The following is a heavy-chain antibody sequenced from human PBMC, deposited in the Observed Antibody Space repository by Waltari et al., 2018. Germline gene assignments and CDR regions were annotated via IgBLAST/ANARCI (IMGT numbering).Heavy chain of an antibody. V-gene: IGHV1-8*02. J-gene: IGHJ5*02. D-gene: IGHD6-13*01. CDR2: MNPNSGNK. CDR1: GFTFSSYS. Sequence: VQLVESGGGLVKPGGSLRLSCAASGFTFSSYSMNWVRQATGQGLGWMGWMNPNSGNKGYAQKFQGRVTMTRNTSISTAYMELSSLRSEDTAVYYCARDGIAAAGTVWFDPWGQGTLVTVSS. CDR3: ARDGIAAAGTVWFDP.